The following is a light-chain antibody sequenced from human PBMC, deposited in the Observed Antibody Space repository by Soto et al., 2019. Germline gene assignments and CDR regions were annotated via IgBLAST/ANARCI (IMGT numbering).Light chain of an antibody. CDR2: LGS. CDR3: MQGLQTPYT. J-gene: IGKJ2*01. CDR1: QTLLHSNGYNY. Sequence: EIVMTQSPLSLPVTPGEPATISCISSQTLLHSNGYNYVSWYLQKPGQSPQLLIFLGSNRAPGVPGRFSGSGSGTDFTLKISRVEAEDVGVYYCMQGLQTPYTFGQGTKLEIK. V-gene: IGKV2-28*01.